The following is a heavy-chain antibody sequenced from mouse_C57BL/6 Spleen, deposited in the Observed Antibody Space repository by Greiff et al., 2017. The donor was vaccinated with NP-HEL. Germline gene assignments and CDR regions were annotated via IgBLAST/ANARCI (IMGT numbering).Heavy chain of an antibody. D-gene: IGHD1-1*01. V-gene: IGHV14-1*01. Sequence: EVKLLESGAELVRPGASVKLSCTASGFNIKDYYMHWVKQRPEQGLEWIGRIDPEEGDTEYAPKFQGKATMTADTSSNTAYLQLSSLTSEDTAVYYCTTYYYGSSYSFAYWGQGTLVTVSA. J-gene: IGHJ3*01. CDR2: IDPEEGDT. CDR1: GFNIKDYY. CDR3: TTYYYGSSYSFAY.